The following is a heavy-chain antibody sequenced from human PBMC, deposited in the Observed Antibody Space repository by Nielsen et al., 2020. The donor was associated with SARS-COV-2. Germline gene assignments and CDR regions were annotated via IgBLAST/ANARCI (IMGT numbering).Heavy chain of an antibody. CDR3: AREICGAVTSY. Sequence: SETLSRTCAVYGGSFSGYYWSWIRQPPGKGLEWNGEINHSGSTNYNPSLKSRVTISVDTSKNQFSLKLSSVTAADTAVYYCAREICGAVTSYWGQGTLVTVSS. J-gene: IGHJ4*02. CDR2: INHSGST. V-gene: IGHV4-34*01. CDR1: GGSFSGYY. D-gene: IGHD4-17*01.